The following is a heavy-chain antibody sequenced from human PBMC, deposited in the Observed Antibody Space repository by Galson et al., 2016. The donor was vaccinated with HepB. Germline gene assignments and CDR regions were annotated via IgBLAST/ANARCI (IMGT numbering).Heavy chain of an antibody. J-gene: IGHJ6*02. CDR3: ERDPGKTLAGTRYYTMDV. CDR1: GDSVSSNSAA. CDR2: TYYRSKWYT. V-gene: IGHV6-1*01. D-gene: IGHD6-19*01. Sequence: CAISGDSVSSNSAAWNWIRQSPSRGLEWLGRTYYRSKWYTDYALSVKSRITLNPDTSKNQFSLHVNSVTPEDTAVYYCERDPGKTLAGTRYYTMDVWGQGTTVTVSS.